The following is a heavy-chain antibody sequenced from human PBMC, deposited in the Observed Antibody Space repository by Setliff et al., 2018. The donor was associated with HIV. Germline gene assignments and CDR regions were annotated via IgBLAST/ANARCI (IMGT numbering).Heavy chain of an antibody. D-gene: IGHD6-13*01. CDR1: GFTFSNFW. CDR2: INQNGREK. J-gene: IGHJ4*02. CDR3: ARSKVGSNWSFDY. Sequence: GGSLTLSCAASGFTFSNFWMDWVRQAPGKGLEWVATINQNGREKYYVDSVKGRFTISRDNAKNSLYLQMNSLRAEDTAVYYCARSKVGSNWSFDYWGQGTLVTVSS. V-gene: IGHV3-7*01.